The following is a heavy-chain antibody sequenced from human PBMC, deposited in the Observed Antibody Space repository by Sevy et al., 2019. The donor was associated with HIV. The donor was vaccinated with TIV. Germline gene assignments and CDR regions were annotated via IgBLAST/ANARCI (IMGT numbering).Heavy chain of an antibody. J-gene: IGHJ1*01. D-gene: IGHD3-22*01. CDR3: AKGGRGGGYYLAEFFLH. CDR2: ISWNSGSI. Sequence: GGSLRLSCAASGFTFDDYAMHWVRQAPGKGLEWVSGISWNSGSIGYADSVKGRFTISRDNAKNSQYLQMNSLRTEDTALYYCAKGGRGGGYYLAEFFLHWGQGTLVTVSS. V-gene: IGHV3-9*01. CDR1: GFTFDDYA.